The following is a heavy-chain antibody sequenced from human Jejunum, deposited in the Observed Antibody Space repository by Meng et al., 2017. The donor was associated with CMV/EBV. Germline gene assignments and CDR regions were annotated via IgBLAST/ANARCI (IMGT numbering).Heavy chain of an antibody. D-gene: IGHD6-19*01. CDR2: IHYTGST. V-gene: IGHV4-39*07. J-gene: IGHJ4*02. CDR1: LGSIRSGSDY. Sequence: SLGSIRSGSDYWGWLRQPPGKGLEWIGSIHYTGSTNYNPSLKTRVSISEDTSKNEFSLTLTSVTAADTAVYYCARTQWHVGYFDNWGQGTLVTVSS. CDR3: ARTQWHVGYFDN.